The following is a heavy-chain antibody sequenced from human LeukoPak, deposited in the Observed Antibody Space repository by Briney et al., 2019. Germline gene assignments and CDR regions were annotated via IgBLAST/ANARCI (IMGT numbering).Heavy chain of an antibody. CDR1: GGSISSGGYY. D-gene: IGHD2-2*01. CDR2: IYYSGST. J-gene: IGHJ4*02. V-gene: IGHV4-31*03. CDR3: ARTGVVPAAMVDY. Sequence: SQTLSLPCTVSGGSISSGGYYCSWIRQHPGKGLEWIGYIYYSGSTYYNPSLKSRVTISVDTSKNQFSLKLSSVTAADTAVYYCARTGVVPAAMVDYWGQGTLVTVSS.